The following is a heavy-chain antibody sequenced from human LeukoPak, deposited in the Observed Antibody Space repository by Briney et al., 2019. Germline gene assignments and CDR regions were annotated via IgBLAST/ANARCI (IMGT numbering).Heavy chain of an antibody. V-gene: IGHV3-66*04. J-gene: IGHJ4*02. Sequence: GGSLRLSCAASGFTVSSNYMSWVRQAPGKGLEWVSVIYSGDNTYYADSVKGRFTISRDNAKNSLFLQMNSLRAEDTAIYYCARQTIIYGDYSDYWGQGTLVTVSS. CDR1: GFTVSSNY. CDR2: IYSGDNT. D-gene: IGHD4/OR15-4a*01. CDR3: ARQTIIYGDYSDY.